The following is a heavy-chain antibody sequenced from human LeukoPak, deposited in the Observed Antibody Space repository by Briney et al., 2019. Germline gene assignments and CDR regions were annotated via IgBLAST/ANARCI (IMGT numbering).Heavy chain of an antibody. CDR1: GGSFSGYY. CDR3: ARISVSPSGYYYYMDV. V-gene: IGHV4-4*07. J-gene: IGHJ6*03. D-gene: IGHD5/OR15-5a*01. CDR2: IYTSGST. Sequence: PSETLSLTCAVSGGSFSGYYWSWIRQPAGKGLEWIGRIYTSGSTNYNPSLKSRVTMSVDTSKNQFSLKLSSVTAADTAVYYCARISVSPSGYYYYMDVWGKGTTVTISS.